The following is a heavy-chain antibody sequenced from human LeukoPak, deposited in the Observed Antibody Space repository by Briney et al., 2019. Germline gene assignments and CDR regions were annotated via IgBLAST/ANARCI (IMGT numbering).Heavy chain of an antibody. CDR2: IYSGGST. Sequence: GGSLRLSCAASGFTVSSNYMSWVRQAPGKGLEWVSVIYSGGSTYYADSVKGRFTISRDNSKNTLYLQMNSLRAEDTAVYYCAKDQGSSSWRSAPDYWGQGTLVTVSS. J-gene: IGHJ4*02. CDR1: GFTVSSNY. D-gene: IGHD6-13*01. CDR3: AKDQGSSSWRSAPDY. V-gene: IGHV3-66*01.